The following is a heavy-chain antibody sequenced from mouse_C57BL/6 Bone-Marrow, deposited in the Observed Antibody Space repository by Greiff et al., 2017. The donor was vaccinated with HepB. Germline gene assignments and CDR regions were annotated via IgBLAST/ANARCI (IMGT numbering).Heavy chain of an antibody. CDR2: IYPRSGNT. D-gene: IGHD1-1*01. Sequence: VKLVESGAELARPGASVKLSCKASGYTFTSYGISWVKQSTGQGLEWIGEIYPRSGNTYYNEKFKGKATLTADKSSSTAYMELRSLTSEDSAVYFCARPSTGEDYWGQGTTLTVSS. V-gene: IGHV1-81*01. CDR3: ARPSTGEDY. CDR1: GYTFTSYG. J-gene: IGHJ2*01.